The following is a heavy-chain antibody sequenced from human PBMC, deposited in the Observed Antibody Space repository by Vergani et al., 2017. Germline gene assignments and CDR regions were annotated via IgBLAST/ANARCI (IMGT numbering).Heavy chain of an antibody. CDR1: GGSISSSSYY. CDR3: ARPGSSEMVPFDY. J-gene: IGHJ4*02. D-gene: IGHD5-12*01. CDR2: IYYSGST. V-gene: IGHV4-39*01. Sequence: QLQLQESGPGLVKPSETLFLTCTVSGGSISSSSYYWGWIRQPPGKGLEWIGSIYYSGSTFYNPSLKSRVPIYIETSKNQFSLKLSSVTAADTAVYYCARPGSSEMVPFDYWGQGALVTVSS.